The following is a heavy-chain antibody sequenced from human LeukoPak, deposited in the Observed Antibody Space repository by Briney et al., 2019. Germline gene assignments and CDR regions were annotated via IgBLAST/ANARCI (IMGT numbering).Heavy chain of an antibody. J-gene: IGHJ4*02. CDR1: GFTFSSYS. Sequence: GGSLRLSCAASGFTFSSYSMNWVRQAPGKGLEWVSSISSSSSYIYYADSVKGRFTISRYNAKNSLYLQMNSLRAEDTAVYYCAREGPYGDYGDYWGQGTLVTVSS. V-gene: IGHV3-21*01. CDR3: AREGPYGDYGDY. D-gene: IGHD4-17*01. CDR2: ISSSSSYI.